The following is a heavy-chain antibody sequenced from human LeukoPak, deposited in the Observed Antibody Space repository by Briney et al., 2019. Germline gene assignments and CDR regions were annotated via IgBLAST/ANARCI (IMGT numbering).Heavy chain of an antibody. Sequence: RRSLRLSCAASGFTVSTSYMTWVRPAPGKGLEWVSLIYSGGSTYYADSVKGRFTISRDNSKNTLYLQMNSLRAEDTAVYYCARYGDRPSNWGQGTLVTVSS. V-gene: IGHV3-53*01. CDR2: IYSGGST. J-gene: IGHJ4*02. CDR3: ARYGDRPSN. D-gene: IGHD3-10*01. CDR1: GFTVSTSY.